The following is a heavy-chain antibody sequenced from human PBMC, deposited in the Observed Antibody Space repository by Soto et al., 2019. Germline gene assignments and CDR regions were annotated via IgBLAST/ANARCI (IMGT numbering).Heavy chain of an antibody. V-gene: IGHV6-1*01. D-gene: IGHD6-13*01. Sequence: SQTLSLTCAISGDSVSSNIATWDWIRQSPSRGLEWLGRTFYRSKWYNDYAVSVKSRITINPDTSKNQFSLQLNSVTPEDTAVYYCAKAGGIAAAGTLWRFVSWGQGTLVTVSS. CDR2: TFYRSKWYN. CDR3: AKAGGIAAAGTLWRFVS. CDR1: GDSVSSNIAT. J-gene: IGHJ5*01.